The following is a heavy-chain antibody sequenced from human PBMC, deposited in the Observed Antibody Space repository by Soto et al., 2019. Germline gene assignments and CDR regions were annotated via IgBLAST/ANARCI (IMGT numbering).Heavy chain of an antibody. D-gene: IGHD2-15*01. Sequence: EVQLVESGGGLVKPGGSLRLSCAASGFTFSSYSMNWVRQAPGKGLEWVSSISSSSSYIYYADSVKGRFTISRDNAKNSLYLQMNSVRAEDTAVYYCARDRGGGCYSDGFCDYYYYGMDVWGQGTTVTVSS. CDR3: ARDRGGGCYSDGFCDYYYYGMDV. CDR1: GFTFSSYS. J-gene: IGHJ6*02. V-gene: IGHV3-21*01. CDR2: ISSSSSYI.